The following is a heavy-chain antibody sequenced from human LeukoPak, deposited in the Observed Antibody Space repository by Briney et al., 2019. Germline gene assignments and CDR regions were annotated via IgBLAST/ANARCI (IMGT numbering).Heavy chain of an antibody. Sequence: GGSLRLSCAASGFTSSSYWMSWVRPAPGKGLEWVANIKQDGSEKYYVDSAKGRFTISRDNAKNSLYLQMNSLRAEDTAVYYCARDRGSSGWYEFDYWGQGTLVTVSS. V-gene: IGHV3-7*01. D-gene: IGHD6-19*01. J-gene: IGHJ4*02. CDR2: IKQDGSEK. CDR1: GFTSSSYW. CDR3: ARDRGSSGWYEFDY.